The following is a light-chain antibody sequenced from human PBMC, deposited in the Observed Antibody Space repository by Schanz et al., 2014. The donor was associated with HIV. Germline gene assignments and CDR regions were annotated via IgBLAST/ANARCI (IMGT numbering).Light chain of an antibody. CDR3: QQYDNWPRT. J-gene: IGKJ1*01. CDR1: QSVSSN. CDR2: GAS. Sequence: EIVMTQSPATLSVSPGERATLSCRASQSVSSNLAWYPQKPGQAPSLLIYGASTRATNVPAKFTGSGSATEFTLTISSLQSEDVAVYFCQQYDNWPRTFGQGTKVEIK. V-gene: IGKV3-15*01.